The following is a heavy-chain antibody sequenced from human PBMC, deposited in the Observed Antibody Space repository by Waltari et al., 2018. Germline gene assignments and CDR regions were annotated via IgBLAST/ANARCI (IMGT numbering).Heavy chain of an antibody. CDR2: IHSSGST. J-gene: IGHJ4*02. Sequence: QLPLQESGPGLVKPSETLSLTCTVSGDSISTTSNYWGWIRQAPGKGLEWVGFIHSSGSTYYNPSLKSRVTLSVETSKNQFSLRLTSVTAADTAVYYCARPANFYYDRGGYDYWGQGTLVTVSS. D-gene: IGHD3-22*01. V-gene: IGHV4-39*01. CDR1: GDSISTTSNY. CDR3: ARPANFYYDRGGYDY.